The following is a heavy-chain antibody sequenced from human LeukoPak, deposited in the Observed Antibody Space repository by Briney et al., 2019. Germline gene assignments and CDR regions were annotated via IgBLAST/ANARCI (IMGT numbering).Heavy chain of an antibody. CDR2: IYHSGST. J-gene: IGHJ4*02. CDR1: GYSINSGYC. CDR3: ARVATTTNPPQRPFDY. V-gene: IGHV4-38-2*01. Sequence: PSETLSRTSAVSGYSINSGYCWGWIRQPPGKGLEWIGIIYHSGSTYYNPSLKSRVTISVDTSKNQFSLKLSSVTAADTAVYYCARVATTTNPPQRPFDYWGQGTLVTVSS. D-gene: IGHD5-12*01.